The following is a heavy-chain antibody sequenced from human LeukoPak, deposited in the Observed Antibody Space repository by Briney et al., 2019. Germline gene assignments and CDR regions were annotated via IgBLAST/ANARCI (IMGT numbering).Heavy chain of an antibody. V-gene: IGHV6-1*01. CDR2: TYYRSKWYN. Sequence: SQTLSLTCAISGDSVSSNSAAWNWIRQSPSRGLEWLGRTYYRSKWYNDYAVSVKSRITINPDTSKNQFSLQLNSVTAADTAVYYCARAREIPNSWYSLSVGAFDIWSQGTMVTVSS. J-gene: IGHJ3*02. CDR1: GDSVSSNSAA. CDR3: ARAREIPNSWYSLSVGAFDI. D-gene: IGHD6-13*01.